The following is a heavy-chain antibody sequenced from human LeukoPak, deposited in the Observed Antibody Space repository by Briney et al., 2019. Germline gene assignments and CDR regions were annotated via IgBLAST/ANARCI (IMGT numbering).Heavy chain of an antibody. J-gene: IGHJ4*02. V-gene: IGHV3-21*01. D-gene: IGHD3-9*01. CDR3: ARGQGETDYDILIGYYLFDY. CDR1: GFTFSSYS. Sequence: PGGSLRLSCAVSGFTFSSYSMNWVRQAPGKGLEWVSSISSSSSYIYYADSVEGRFTISRDNAKNSLYLQMNSLRAEDTAVYYCARGQGETDYDILIGYYLFDYWGQGTLVTVSS. CDR2: ISSSSSYI.